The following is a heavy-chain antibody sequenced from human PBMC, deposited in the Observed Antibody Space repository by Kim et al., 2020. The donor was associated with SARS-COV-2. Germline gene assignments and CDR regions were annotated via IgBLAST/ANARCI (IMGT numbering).Heavy chain of an antibody. V-gene: IGHV3-30*04. CDR3: ARGYSGSYYYFDY. CDR1: GFTFSSYA. Sequence: GGSLRLSCAASGFTFSSYAMHWVRQAPGKGLEWVAVISYDGSNKYYADSVKGRFTITRDNSKNTLYRQMNSLRAEDTAVYYCARGYSGSYYYFDYWGQGTLVTVSS. J-gene: IGHJ4*02. CDR2: ISYDGSNK. D-gene: IGHD1-26*01.